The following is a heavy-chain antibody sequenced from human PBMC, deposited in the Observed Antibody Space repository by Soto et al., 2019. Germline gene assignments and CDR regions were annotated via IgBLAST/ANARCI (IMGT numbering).Heavy chain of an antibody. Sequence: SETLSLTCTVSGGSISSSSYYWGWIRQPPGKGLEWIGSIYYSGSTYYNPSLKSRVTISVDTSKNQFSLKLSSVTAADTAVYYCARRRRLGDFHAFDIWGQGTMVTVSS. D-gene: IGHD4-17*01. CDR3: ARRRRLGDFHAFDI. CDR1: GGSISSSSYY. J-gene: IGHJ3*02. CDR2: IYYSGST. V-gene: IGHV4-39*01.